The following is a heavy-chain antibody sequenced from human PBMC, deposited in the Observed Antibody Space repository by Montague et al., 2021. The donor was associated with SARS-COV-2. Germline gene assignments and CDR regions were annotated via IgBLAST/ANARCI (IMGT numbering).Heavy chain of an antibody. CDR3: AKDMGSRVYYYSSGFEATGGYGMDV. Sequence: SLRLSCAASGFTFGDYAMHWVRQAPGKGLEWVSGISWNSGSIGYADSVKGRFTISRDSATNSLYPQMNSLRAEDTALYYCAKDMGSRVYYYSSGFEATGGYGMDVWGQGTTVTVSS. CDR1: GFTFGDYA. V-gene: IGHV3-9*01. J-gene: IGHJ6*02. D-gene: IGHD3-22*01. CDR2: ISWNSGSI.